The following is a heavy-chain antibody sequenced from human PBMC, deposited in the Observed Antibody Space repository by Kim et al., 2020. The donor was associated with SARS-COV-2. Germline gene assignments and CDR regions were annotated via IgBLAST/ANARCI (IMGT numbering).Heavy chain of an antibody. D-gene: IGHD3-9*01. V-gene: IGHV3-30-3*01. CDR1: GFTFSNYI. CDR3: ARPKFDWSRDYDGMDV. J-gene: IGHJ6*02. CDR2: ISYDGSNE. Sequence: GGSLRLSCAASGFTFSNYIMHWVRQAPGKGLEWVAVISYDGSNEYYADSVKGRFTISRDNSKNTLYLQMNSLRAEDTAVYYCARPKFDWSRDYDGMDVWGQGTTVTVSS.